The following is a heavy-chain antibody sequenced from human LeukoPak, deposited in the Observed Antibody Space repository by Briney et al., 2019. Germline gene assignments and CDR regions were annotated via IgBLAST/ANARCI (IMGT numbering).Heavy chain of an antibody. CDR3: AKSQGMVREGNDY. CDR1: GFSFSSYA. Sequence: GGSLRLSCAASGFSFSSYAMSWVRQAPGKGLEWVSVMSGSGGSTYYADSVKGRFTISRDNSKNTLYLQMNSLRAEDTAVYYCAKSQGMVREGNDYWGQGTVVTVSS. CDR2: MSGSGGST. J-gene: IGHJ4*02. D-gene: IGHD3-10*01. V-gene: IGHV3-23*01.